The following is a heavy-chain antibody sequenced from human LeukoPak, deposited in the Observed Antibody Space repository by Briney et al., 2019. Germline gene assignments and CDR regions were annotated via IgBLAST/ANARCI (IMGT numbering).Heavy chain of an antibody. V-gene: IGHV4-39*01. CDR3: ARHGNEALDY. Sequence: PSETLSLTCTVSGGSISSSSYYWGWIRQPPGKGLEWIGSIYYSGSTYYNPSLKSRVTISVDTAKNQFSLKVNSVTAADTAVYYCARHGNEALDYWGQGTLVTVSS. D-gene: IGHD4-23*01. CDR2: IYYSGST. CDR1: GGSISSSSYY. J-gene: IGHJ4*02.